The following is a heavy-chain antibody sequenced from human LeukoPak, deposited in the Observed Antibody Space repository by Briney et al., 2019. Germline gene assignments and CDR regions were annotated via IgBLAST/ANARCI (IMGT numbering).Heavy chain of an antibody. CDR3: AKSPKGGNPDY. CDR2: ISYDGSNK. J-gene: IGHJ4*02. D-gene: IGHD4-23*01. Sequence: GGSLRLSCAASGFTFSSYAMHWVRQAPGKGLEWVAVISYDGSNKYYADSVKGRFTISRDNSKNTLYLQMNSLRAEDTAVYYCAKSPKGGNPDYWGQGTLVTVSS. V-gene: IGHV3-30-3*02. CDR1: GFTFSSYA.